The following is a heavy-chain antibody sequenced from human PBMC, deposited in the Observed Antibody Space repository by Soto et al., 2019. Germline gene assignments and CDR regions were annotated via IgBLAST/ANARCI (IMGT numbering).Heavy chain of an antibody. D-gene: IGHD5-18*01. CDR1: VYTFTSYG. J-gene: IGHJ4*02. V-gene: IGHV1-18*01. CDR3: ARDQAMAQFDY. CDR2: INAYNGNT. Sequence: QVQLVQSGAEVKKPGASVKVSCKASVYTFTSYGISWVRQAPGQGLERMGWINAYNGNTKYAQKLQGRVTMTTDTSTSTAYMELRSLGSDDTAVYYCARDQAMAQFDYWGQGTLVTVSS.